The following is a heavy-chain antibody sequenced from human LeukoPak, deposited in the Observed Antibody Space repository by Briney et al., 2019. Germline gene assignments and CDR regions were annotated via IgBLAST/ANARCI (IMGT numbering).Heavy chain of an antibody. V-gene: IGHV3-21*01. CDR2: ISSSSSYI. CDR1: GFTFSSYS. D-gene: IGHD1-14*01. CDR3: ARGPLGGAKPSDY. Sequence: PGGSLRLSCAASGFTFSSYSMNWVRQAPGKGLEWVSSISSSSSYIYYADSVKGRFTISRDNAKNSLYLKMNSLRAEDTAVYYCARGPLGGAKPSDYWGQGTLVTVSS. J-gene: IGHJ4*02.